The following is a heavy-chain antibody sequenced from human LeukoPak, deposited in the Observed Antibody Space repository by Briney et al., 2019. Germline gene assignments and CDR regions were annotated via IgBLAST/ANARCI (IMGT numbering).Heavy chain of an antibody. CDR1: GYTFTGYY. J-gene: IGHJ4*02. Sequence: ASVKVSCKASGYTFTGYYMHWVRQAPGQGLEWMGWINPNSGGTNYAQKFQGWVTMTRDTSISTAYMELSRLRSDDTAVYYCARGPRGVRWFGELSLDYWGQGTLVTVSS. V-gene: IGHV1-2*04. D-gene: IGHD3-10*01. CDR3: ARGPRGVRWFGELSLDY. CDR2: INPNSGGT.